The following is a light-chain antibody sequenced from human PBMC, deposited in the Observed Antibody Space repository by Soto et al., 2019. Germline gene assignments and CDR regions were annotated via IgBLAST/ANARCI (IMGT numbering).Light chain of an antibody. V-gene: IGKV1-39*01. CDR1: QFINHY. CDR3: QQSYSDWT. Sequence: DVHLTQSPSSLSASVGDRVIITCRASQFINHYLNWYQQRPGEAPKALIYEGSTLQSGVPSRFSGGGSGTDFTLTISSLQPEDVATYFCQQSYSDWTFGQGTKVEIK. CDR2: EGS. J-gene: IGKJ1*01.